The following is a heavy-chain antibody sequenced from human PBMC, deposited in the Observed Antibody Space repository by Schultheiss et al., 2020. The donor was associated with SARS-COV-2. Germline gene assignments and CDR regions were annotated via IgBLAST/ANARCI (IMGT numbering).Heavy chain of an antibody. V-gene: IGHV4-61*02. CDR2: IYTSGST. CDR1: GGSISSGGYY. D-gene: IGHD3-22*01. J-gene: IGHJ4*02. Sequence: SETLSLTCTVSGGSISSGGYYWSWIRQPAGKGLEWIGRIYTSGSTNYNPSLKSRVTISVDTSKNQFSLKLSSVTAADTAVYYCARDGWDSSGYYSHYWGQGTLVTVSS. CDR3: ARDGWDSSGYYSHY.